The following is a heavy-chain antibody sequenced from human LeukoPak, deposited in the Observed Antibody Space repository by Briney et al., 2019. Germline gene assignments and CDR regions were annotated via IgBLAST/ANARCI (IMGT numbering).Heavy chain of an antibody. Sequence: GGSLRLSCAASGFTFSSYAMSWVRQAPGKGLEWVSAISGSGGSTNYADSVKGRFTISRDNSKNTVYLQMNSLRAEDTAVYYCAKVQSDYYDSSVYYGLDYWGQGTLVTVSS. J-gene: IGHJ4*02. CDR3: AKVQSDYYDSSVYYGLDY. CDR2: ISGSGGST. CDR1: GFTFSSYA. D-gene: IGHD3-22*01. V-gene: IGHV3-23*01.